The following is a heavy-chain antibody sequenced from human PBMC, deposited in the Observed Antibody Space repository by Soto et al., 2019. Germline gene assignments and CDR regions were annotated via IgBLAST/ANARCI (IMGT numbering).Heavy chain of an antibody. CDR3: VKTFLDIFAGSSPGFDP. CDR2: MSYRGTT. D-gene: IGHD3-9*01. V-gene: IGHV4-30-4*01. Sequence: QVRLQESGPGLVKPSQTLSLTCSVSGGSISSNDYSWSWIRQPPGKGLEWIGSMSYRGTTYHNPSLTSRVTMSIDTSKNQFSLRLHSVTAADTAVYYCVKTFLDIFAGSSPGFDPWGQGTQVIVSS. J-gene: IGHJ5*02. CDR1: GGSISSNDYS.